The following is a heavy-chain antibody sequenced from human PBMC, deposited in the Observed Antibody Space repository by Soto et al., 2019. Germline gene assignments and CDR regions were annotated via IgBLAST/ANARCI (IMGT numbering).Heavy chain of an antibody. Sequence: EVQLVESGGGLVKPGGSLRLSCAASGFTFSNAWMSWVRQAPGKGLEWVGRIKTKTDGGTTDYAAPVKGRITISRDDSKNTLYLQMNSLKTADTAVYYCTTSAEQWLFDYWGQGTLVIVSS. CDR3: TTSAEQWLFDY. D-gene: IGHD6-19*01. J-gene: IGHJ4*02. CDR1: GFTFSNAW. CDR2: IKTKTDGGTT. V-gene: IGHV3-15*01.